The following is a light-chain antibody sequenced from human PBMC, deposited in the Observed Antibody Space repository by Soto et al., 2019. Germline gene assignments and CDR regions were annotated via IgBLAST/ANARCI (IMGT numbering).Light chain of an antibody. J-gene: IGKJ1*01. CDR1: QNVGNN. Sequence: EIVMTQSPATLSVSPGERATLSCRASQNVGNNLVWYQQKPGQAPRLLIHGASTRATGFPARFSGSGSGTDFTLTISSLQSEDFAVYYCQQYNNWPWTFGQGTKVDIK. CDR2: GAS. V-gene: IGKV3-15*01. CDR3: QQYNNWPWT.